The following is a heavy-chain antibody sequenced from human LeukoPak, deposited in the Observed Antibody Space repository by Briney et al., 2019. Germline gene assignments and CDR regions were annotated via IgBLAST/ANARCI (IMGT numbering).Heavy chain of an antibody. J-gene: IGHJ4*02. V-gene: IGHV3-48*03. CDR1: GFTFSSYE. Sequence: GGSLRLSCAASGFTFSSYEMNWVRQAPGKGLEWVSYISSSGSTIYDADSVKGRFTISRDNAKNSLYPQIISLRAEDTAMYYCVKPHYYSSGSLNWGQGTLVTVSS. CDR2: ISSSGSTI. CDR3: VKPHYYSSGSLN. D-gene: IGHD3-10*01.